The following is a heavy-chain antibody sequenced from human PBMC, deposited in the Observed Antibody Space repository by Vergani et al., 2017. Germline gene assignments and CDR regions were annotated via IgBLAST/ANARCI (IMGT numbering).Heavy chain of an antibody. J-gene: IGHJ4*02. CDR1: GGSISSGGYY. V-gene: IGHV4-31*03. CDR2: IYYSGST. Sequence: QLQLQESGPGLVKPSETLSLTCTVSGGSISSGGYYWSWIRQHPGKGLEWIGYIYYSGSTYYNPSLKSRVTISVDTAKNQFSLKLSSVTAADTAVYYCARAGYSSGWPSDYWGQGTLVTVSS. D-gene: IGHD6-19*01. CDR3: ARAGYSSGWPSDY.